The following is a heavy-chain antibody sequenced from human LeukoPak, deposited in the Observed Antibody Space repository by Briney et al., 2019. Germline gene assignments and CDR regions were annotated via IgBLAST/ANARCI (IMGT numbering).Heavy chain of an antibody. J-gene: IGHJ4*02. CDR1: GFTFSSYA. Sequence: GCSLRLSCAASGFTFSSYAMSWVRQAPGKGLEWVSAISGSGGSTYYADSVKGRFTISRENSKNTLYLQMNSLRAEDTAVYYCAKGPDCSSTSCYARRFSFAYWGQGTLVTVSS. V-gene: IGHV3-23*01. CDR2: ISGSGGST. CDR3: AKGPDCSSTSCYARRFSFAY. D-gene: IGHD2-2*01.